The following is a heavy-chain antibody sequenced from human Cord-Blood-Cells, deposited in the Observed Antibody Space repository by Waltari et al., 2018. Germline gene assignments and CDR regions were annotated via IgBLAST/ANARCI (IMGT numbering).Heavy chain of an antibody. CDR3: TTTRYSGSYYY. CDR1: GFTFSNAW. V-gene: IGHV3-15*01. CDR2: IKSKTDGGTT. D-gene: IGHD1-26*01. J-gene: IGHJ4*02. Sequence: EVQLVESGGGLVKPGGSLRLSCAASGFTFSNAWMSWVRQAPGKGLEWVGRIKSKTDGGTTDYAAPVKGRFTISRDDSKNMLYLQMNSLKTEDTAVYYCTTTRYSGSYYYWGQGTLVTVSS.